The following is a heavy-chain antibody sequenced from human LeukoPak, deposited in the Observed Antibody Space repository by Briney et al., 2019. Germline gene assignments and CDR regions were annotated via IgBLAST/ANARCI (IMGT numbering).Heavy chain of an antibody. Sequence: GGSLRLSCAASGFTFSNAWMSWVRQAPGKGLEWVGRIKSKTDGGTTDYAAPVKGRFTISRDDSKNTLYLEMNSLKTEDTAVYCCTMYYYDSSGYYSPDFDYWGQGTLVTVSS. J-gene: IGHJ4*02. D-gene: IGHD3-22*01. CDR2: IKSKTDGGTT. CDR3: TMYYYDSSGYYSPDFDY. V-gene: IGHV3-15*01. CDR1: GFTFSNAW.